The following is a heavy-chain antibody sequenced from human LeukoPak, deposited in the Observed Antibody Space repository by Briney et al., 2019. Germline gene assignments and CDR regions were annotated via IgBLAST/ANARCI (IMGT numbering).Heavy chain of an antibody. CDR1: GFTFSSYA. Sequence: GRSLRLSCAASGFTFSSYAMHWVRQAPGKGLEWVAVISYDGSNKYYADSVKGRFTISRDNSKNTLYLQMNSLRAEDTAVYYCARDLDYGDCVRPIDYWGQGTLVTVSS. CDR3: ARDLDYGDCVRPIDY. J-gene: IGHJ4*02. V-gene: IGHV3-30*04. D-gene: IGHD4-17*01. CDR2: ISYDGSNK.